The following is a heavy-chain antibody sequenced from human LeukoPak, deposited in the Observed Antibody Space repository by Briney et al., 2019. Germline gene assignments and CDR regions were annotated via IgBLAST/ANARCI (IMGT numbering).Heavy chain of an antibody. D-gene: IGHD4-17*01. CDR2: IYSGGST. Sequence: GGSLRLSCAASGFTVSSNYMSWVRQAPGKGLEWVSVIYSGGSTYYADSVKGRFTISRDNSKNTLYLQMNSLRAEVTAVYYCARDLGDLHAFDIWGQGTMVTVSS. V-gene: IGHV3-53*01. CDR3: ARDLGDLHAFDI. J-gene: IGHJ3*02. CDR1: GFTVSSNY.